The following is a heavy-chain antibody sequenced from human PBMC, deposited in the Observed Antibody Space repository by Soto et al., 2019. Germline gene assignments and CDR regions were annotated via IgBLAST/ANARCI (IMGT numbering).Heavy chain of an antibody. CDR2: INHVGGT. Sequence: SETLSLTCAVYGGFLSESYWTWIRQPPGKGLEWIGEINHVGGTNYNPSLKSRVTMSVDTSQNQFSLRLISVTAADAAMYFCVRIRYQLPSSVLWLDPWGQGTPVTVSS. D-gene: IGHD3-16*01. V-gene: IGHV4-34*01. J-gene: IGHJ5*02. CDR3: VRIRYQLPSSVLWLDP. CDR1: GGFLSESY.